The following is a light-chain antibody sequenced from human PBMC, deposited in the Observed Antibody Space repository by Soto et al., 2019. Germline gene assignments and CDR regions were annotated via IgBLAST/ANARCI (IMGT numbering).Light chain of an antibody. CDR2: EVS. V-gene: IGLV2-8*01. Sequence: QSVLTQPPSASGSPGQSVTISCTGTGSDIGAYTYVSWYQHHPGTAPKLILYEVSKRPSGVPDRFSGSRSGNTASLTVSGLQAEDEADYYCSSFAGSPVVFGGGTKVTVL. J-gene: IGLJ2*01. CDR1: GSDIGAYTY. CDR3: SSFAGSPVV.